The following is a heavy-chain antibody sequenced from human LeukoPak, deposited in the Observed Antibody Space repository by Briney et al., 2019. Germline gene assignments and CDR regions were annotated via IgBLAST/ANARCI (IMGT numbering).Heavy chain of an antibody. CDR2: IYYSGRT. CDR1: GGSISSYY. V-gene: IGHV4-59*01. CDR3: ARHIRGAAGNWFDP. D-gene: IGHD2-21*01. J-gene: IGHJ5*02. Sequence: SETLSLTCTVSGGSISSYYWSWIRQPPGKGLEWIGYIYYSGRTSYNPSLKSRVTISVDTSKNQFSLKLTSVTAADTAVYYCARHIRGAAGNWFDPWGQGILVTVSS.